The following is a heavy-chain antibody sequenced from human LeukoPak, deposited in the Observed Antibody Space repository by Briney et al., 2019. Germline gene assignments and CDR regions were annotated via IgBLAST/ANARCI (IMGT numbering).Heavy chain of an antibody. D-gene: IGHD3-10*01. Sequence: PWETLSLTCTVSGGSISSGDYYWSWIRQPPGKGLEWIGYIYYSGSTYYNPSLKSRVTISVDTSKNQFSLKLSSVTAADTAVYYCARSDRTYYYGSGIDYRGQGTLVTVSS. V-gene: IGHV4-30-4*01. CDR1: GGSISSGDYY. CDR3: ARSDRTYYYGSGIDY. CDR2: IYYSGST. J-gene: IGHJ4*02.